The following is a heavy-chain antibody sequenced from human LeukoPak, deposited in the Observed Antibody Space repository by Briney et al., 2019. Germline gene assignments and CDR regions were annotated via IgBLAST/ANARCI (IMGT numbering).Heavy chain of an antibody. J-gene: IGHJ1*01. CDR3: AKGPSSSGSYYRAEYFQH. V-gene: IGHV3-11*01. Sequence: GGSLRLSCVASGFTFSDYYMSWIRQAPGKGLEWLSYISKSGDTIHYADSVKGRFTISRDNSKNTLYLQMNSLRAEDTAVYYCAKGPSSSGSYYRAEYFQHWGQGTLVTVSS. CDR1: GFTFSDYY. CDR2: ISKSGDTI. D-gene: IGHD1-26*01.